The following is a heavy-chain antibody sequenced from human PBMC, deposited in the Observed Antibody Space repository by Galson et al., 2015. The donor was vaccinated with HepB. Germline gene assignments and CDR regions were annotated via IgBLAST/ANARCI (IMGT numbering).Heavy chain of an antibody. CDR1: GDSVSSSNYY. J-gene: IGHJ6*02. D-gene: IGHD3-10*01. CDR3: ARASYYSASGTFYTLDV. CDR2: IYYIGST. V-gene: IGHV4-61*01. Sequence: ETLSLTCTVSGDSVSSSNYYWSWIRQPPGKGLEWIAYIYYIGSTNYNPSLKSRVTISVDTSKNQFSLKLSSVSAADTAVYYCARASYYSASGTFYTLDVWGQGTTVTVSS.